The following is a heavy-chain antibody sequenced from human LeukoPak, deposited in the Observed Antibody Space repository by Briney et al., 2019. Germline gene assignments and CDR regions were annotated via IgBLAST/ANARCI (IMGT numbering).Heavy chain of an antibody. CDR2: IRYDGSNK. J-gene: IGHJ5*01. CDR3: AKGRYCSSTSCYIGEFDS. D-gene: IGHD2-2*02. CDR1: GFTFSSYG. V-gene: IGHV3-30*02. Sequence: GGSLRLSCAASGFTFSSYGMHWVRQAPGKGLEWVAFIRYDGSNKYYADSVKGRFTISRDNSKNTLYLQMNSLRAEDTAVYYCAKGRYCSSTSCYIGEFDSWGQGTLVTVSS.